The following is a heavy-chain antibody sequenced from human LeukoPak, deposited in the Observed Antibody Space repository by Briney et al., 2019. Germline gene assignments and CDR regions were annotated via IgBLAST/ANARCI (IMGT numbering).Heavy chain of an antibody. J-gene: IGHJ6*03. CDR2: IIPIFGTA. CDR3: ARGVFYCSSTSCYTSKSTDQYYYYYMDV. V-gene: IGHV1-69*05. CDR1: GGTFSSYA. D-gene: IGHD2-2*02. Sequence: GASVKVSCKASGGTFSSYAISWVRQAPGQGLEWMGGIIPIFGTANYAQKFQGRVTITTDESTSTAYMELSSLRSEDTAVYYCARGVFYCSSTSCYTSKSTDQYYYYYMDVWGKGTTVTVSS.